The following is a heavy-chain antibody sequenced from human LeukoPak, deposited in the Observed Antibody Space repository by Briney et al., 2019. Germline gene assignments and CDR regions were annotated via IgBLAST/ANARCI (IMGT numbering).Heavy chain of an antibody. CDR3: AKGVFFPGPYSGFEQSNYYYYGMDV. J-gene: IGHJ6*01. V-gene: IGHV3-23*01. CDR1: GFTFSSYA. Sequence: GGSLRLSCAASGFTFSSYAMSWVRQAPGKGLEWVSAISGSGGSTYYADSVKGRLTISRDNSKNTLYLQMNSLRAEDTAVYYCAKGVFFPGPYSGFEQSNYYYYGMDVWRQGTTVTVSS. D-gene: IGHD5-12*01. CDR2: ISGSGGST.